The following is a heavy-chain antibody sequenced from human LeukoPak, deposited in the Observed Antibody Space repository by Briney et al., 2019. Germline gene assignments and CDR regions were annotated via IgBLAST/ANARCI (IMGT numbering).Heavy chain of an antibody. D-gene: IGHD3-22*01. Sequence: GGSLRLSCAASGFTFTSYSMNWVRQAPGKGLAWVSSISSSSSYIYYADSVKGRFTISRDNAKNSLYLQMNSLKTEDTAVHYCTRPQYYDSSEGWGQGTLVTVSS. CDR1: GFTFTSYS. V-gene: IGHV3-21*04. CDR3: TRPQYYDSSEG. CDR2: ISSSSSYI. J-gene: IGHJ4*02.